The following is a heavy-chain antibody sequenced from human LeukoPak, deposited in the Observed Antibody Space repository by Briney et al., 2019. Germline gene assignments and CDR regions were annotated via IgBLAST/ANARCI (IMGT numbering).Heavy chain of an antibody. V-gene: IGHV1-69*13. CDR1: GGTFSIYA. CDR2: IIPIFGTA. Sequence: SVKVSCTASGGTFSIYAISWVRQAPGQGLEWMGGIIPIFGTANYAQKFQGKVTITVDESTSTANMELSSLRSEDTAVYYCARGAQYSYGWSYWGQGTLVTVSS. D-gene: IGHD5-18*01. CDR3: ARGAQYSYGWSY. J-gene: IGHJ4*02.